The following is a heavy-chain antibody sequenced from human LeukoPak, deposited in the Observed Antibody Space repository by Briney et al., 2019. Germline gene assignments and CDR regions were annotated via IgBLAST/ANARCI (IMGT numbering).Heavy chain of an antibody. CDR1: GFTVSSNY. CDR2: IYSGGST. D-gene: IGHD1-26*01. CDR3: ARGGSYLSAFDI. J-gene: IGHJ3*02. Sequence: GGSLRLSCAASGFTVSSNYMSWVRQAPGKGLEVVSIIYSGGSTFYADSVKGRFTISRDNSKNTLYLQMNSLRAEDTAVYYCARGGSYLSAFDIWGQGTMVTVSS. V-gene: IGHV3-53*01.